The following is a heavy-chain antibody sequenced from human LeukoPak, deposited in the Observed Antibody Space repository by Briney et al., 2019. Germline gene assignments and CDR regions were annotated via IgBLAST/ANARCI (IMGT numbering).Heavy chain of an antibody. D-gene: IGHD3-10*01. CDR3: ARYLWFGGLYYYGMDV. CDR2: IYYSGRT. CDR1: GGSISSSSYY. V-gene: IGHV4-39*07. Sequence: SETLSLTCTVSGGSISSSSYYWGWIRQPPGKGLEWIGSIYYSGRTFYNPSLKSRVAISVDTSKNQFSLNLISVTAADTAVYYCARYLWFGGLYYYGMDVWGQGTTVTVSS. J-gene: IGHJ6*02.